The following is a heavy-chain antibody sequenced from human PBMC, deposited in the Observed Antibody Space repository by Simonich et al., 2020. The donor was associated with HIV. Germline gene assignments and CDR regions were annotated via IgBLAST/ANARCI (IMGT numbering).Heavy chain of an antibody. CDR1: GFTFSTYW. CDR3: ARVGGGSGWLHYYYYYMDV. CDR2: VNSDGRST. Sequence: EVQLVESGGDLVQPGGSLRLSCAASGFTFSTYWMHWVRQAPGKGLVWVSRVNSDGRSTSYADSVKGRFTISRDNAKNTLYLQMNSLRAEDTAVYYCARVGGGSGWLHYYYYYMDVWGKGTTVTVSS. V-gene: IGHV3-74*01. D-gene: IGHD6-19*01. J-gene: IGHJ6*03.